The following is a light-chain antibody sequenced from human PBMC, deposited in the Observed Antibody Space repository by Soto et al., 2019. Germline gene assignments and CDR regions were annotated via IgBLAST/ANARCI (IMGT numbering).Light chain of an antibody. Sequence: EIVLTQSPCTLSLSPGERATLSCRASQSVSNNYLAWYQQKPGQALRLLIYGASNRATGIPDRFSGSGSGTDFTLTISRLEPEDFAVYYCQQYGSSPRTFGQGTKVDIK. J-gene: IGKJ1*01. CDR2: GAS. CDR1: QSVSNNY. CDR3: QQYGSSPRT. V-gene: IGKV3-20*01.